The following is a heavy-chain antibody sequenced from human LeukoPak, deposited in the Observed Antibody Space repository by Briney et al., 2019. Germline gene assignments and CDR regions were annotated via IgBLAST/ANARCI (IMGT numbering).Heavy chain of an antibody. V-gene: IGHV4-34*01. Sequence: PSETLSLTCAVYGGSFSGYYWSWIRQPPGKGLEWIGEINHSGSTNYNPSLKSRVTISVDTSKNQFSLKLSSVTAADTAVYYCARHRRGISYGSGRYTWFDPWGQGTLVTVSS. D-gene: IGHD3-10*01. CDR2: INHSGST. J-gene: IGHJ5*02. CDR3: ARHRRGISYGSGRYTWFDP. CDR1: GGSFSGYY.